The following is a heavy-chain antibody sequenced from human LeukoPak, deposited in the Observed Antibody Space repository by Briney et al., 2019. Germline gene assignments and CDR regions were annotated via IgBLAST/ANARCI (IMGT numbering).Heavy chain of an antibody. Sequence: GGSLRLSRAASGFIFSTCAINWVRQAPGKGLEWVSAISGSGSKTFYSDSVKGRFTISRDNHKNTLYLQMNSLRPEDTAVYYCVKEPRGYSFSFDIWGQGTMVTVSS. V-gene: IGHV3-23*01. CDR1: GFIFSTCA. CDR2: ISGSGSKT. J-gene: IGHJ3*02. CDR3: VKEPRGYSFSFDI. D-gene: IGHD5-18*01.